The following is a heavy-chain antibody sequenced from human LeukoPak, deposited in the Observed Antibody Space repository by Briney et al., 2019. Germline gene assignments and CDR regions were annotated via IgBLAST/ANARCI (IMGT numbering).Heavy chain of an antibody. Sequence: ASVKVSCKASGYTFTSYGISWVRQAPGQGLESMGWISAYNGNTNYAQKLQGRVTMTTDTSTSTAYMELRSLRSDDTAVYYCARVLRGAYYDILTGRADYWGQGTLVTVSS. J-gene: IGHJ4*02. CDR2: ISAYNGNT. V-gene: IGHV1-18*01. D-gene: IGHD3-9*01. CDR3: ARVLRGAYYDILTGRADY. CDR1: GYTFTSYG.